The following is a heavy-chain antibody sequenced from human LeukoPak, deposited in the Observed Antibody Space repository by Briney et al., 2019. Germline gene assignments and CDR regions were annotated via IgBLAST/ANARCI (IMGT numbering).Heavy chain of an antibody. J-gene: IGHJ5*02. Sequence: SETLSLTCTVSGGSISSSSYYWGWIRQSPGKGLEWIGSIYYSGSTYYNPSLKSRVTISVDTSKNQFSLKLSSVTAADTAVYYCARIGSGLAFDPWGQGTLVTVSS. CDR2: IYYSGST. CDR3: ARIGSGLAFDP. D-gene: IGHD3-10*01. V-gene: IGHV4-39*01. CDR1: GGSISSSSYY.